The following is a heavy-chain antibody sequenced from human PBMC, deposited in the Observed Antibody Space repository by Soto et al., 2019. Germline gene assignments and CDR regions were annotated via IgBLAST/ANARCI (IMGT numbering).Heavy chain of an antibody. J-gene: IGHJ4*02. CDR3: ATGFRAKTIAAAGNYFDY. Sequence: ASVKVSCKVSGYTLTELSIHWVRQAPGKGLEWMGGFDPEDGETIYAQKFQGRVTMTEDTSTDTAYMELSCLRSEDTAVYYCATGFRAKTIAAAGNYFDYWGQGTLVTVSS. CDR1: GYTLTELS. D-gene: IGHD6-13*01. CDR2: FDPEDGET. V-gene: IGHV1-24*01.